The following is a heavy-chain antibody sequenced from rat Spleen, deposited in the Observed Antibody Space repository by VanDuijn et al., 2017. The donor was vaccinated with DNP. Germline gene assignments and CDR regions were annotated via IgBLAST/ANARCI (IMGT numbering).Heavy chain of an antibody. CDR2: IRSGGST. D-gene: IGHD1-4*01. CDR1: GFSLTDYS. V-gene: IGHV2-19*01. J-gene: IGHJ3*01. CDR3: TRDLPGFAY. Sequence: QVQLKESGPGLVQPSQTLSLTCTVSGFSLTDYSVHWVRQPPGKGLEWLGRIRSGGSTDYNSALKSRLSISRDTSKSQVFLKMNSLQTEDTAIYFCTRDLPGFAYWGQGTLVTVSS.